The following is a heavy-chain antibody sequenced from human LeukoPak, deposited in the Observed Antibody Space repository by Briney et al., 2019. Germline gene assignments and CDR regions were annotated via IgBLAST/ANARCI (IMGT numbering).Heavy chain of an antibody. CDR1: GLTFSSYW. CDR2: INQDGSEK. J-gene: IGHJ2*01. Sequence: PGGSLRLSCAASGLTFSSYWMSWVRQAPGKGLEWVANINQDGSEKYYVDSVKGRFTISRDNSKNSLYLQMNSLRAEDTAVYYCARDRHGETGDWCFDLWGRGTLVTVSS. V-gene: IGHV3-7*01. CDR3: ARDRHGETGDWCFDL. D-gene: IGHD4-17*01.